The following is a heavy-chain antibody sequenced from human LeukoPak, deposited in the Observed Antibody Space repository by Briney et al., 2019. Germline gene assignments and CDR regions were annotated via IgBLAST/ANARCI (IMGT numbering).Heavy chain of an antibody. CDR1: GFTVSSNY. D-gene: IGHD2-15*01. CDR3: AKDQGYCSGGSCYSRGA. Sequence: GGSLRLSCAASGFTVSSNYMSWVRQAPGKGLEWVSVIYSGGSTYYADSVKGRFTISGDNSKNTLYLQMNSLRAEDTAVYYCAKDQGYCSGGSCYSRGAWGQGTLVTVSS. V-gene: IGHV3-53*01. CDR2: IYSGGST. J-gene: IGHJ5*02.